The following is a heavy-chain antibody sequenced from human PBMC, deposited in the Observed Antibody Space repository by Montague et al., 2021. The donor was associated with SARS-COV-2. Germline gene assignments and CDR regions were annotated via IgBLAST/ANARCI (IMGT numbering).Heavy chain of an antibody. CDR3: ARVRYYGSGTSLGMDV. CDR2: INHSGST. CDR1: GGSISSYY. J-gene: IGHJ6*02. D-gene: IGHD3-10*01. Sequence: SETLSLTCTVSGGSISSYYWSWIRQPPGRGPQWIGEINHSGSTNYNPSLKSRVTISVDTSKNQFSLKLSSVTAADTAVYYCARVRYYGSGTSLGMDVWGQGTTVTVSS. V-gene: IGHV4-34*01.